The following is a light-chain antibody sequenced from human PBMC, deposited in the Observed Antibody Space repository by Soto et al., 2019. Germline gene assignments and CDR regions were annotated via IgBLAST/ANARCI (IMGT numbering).Light chain of an antibody. CDR2: AAS. CDR3: QHYGSSPWT. J-gene: IGKJ1*01. CDR1: EFISIN. V-gene: IGKV3-20*01. Sequence: EIVMTQSPATLSVSPGERATLSCRASEFISINLAWYQQKPGQAPRLLIYAASSRATGIPDRFSGSGSGPDFTLTISRLEPEDFAVYFCQHYGSSPWTFGQGTKVDIK.